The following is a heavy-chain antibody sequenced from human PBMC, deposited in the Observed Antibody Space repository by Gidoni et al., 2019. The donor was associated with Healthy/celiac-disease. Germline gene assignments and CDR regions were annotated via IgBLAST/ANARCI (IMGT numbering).Heavy chain of an antibody. CDR1: GYTFTGYY. V-gene: IGHV1-2*04. CDR3: ARMLPPGIAAAGFDY. J-gene: IGHJ4*02. D-gene: IGHD6-13*01. CDR2: LNPNSGGT. Sequence: QVQLVQSGAVVKKPGASVKVSCTASGYTFTGYYMHWVRQAPGQGLEWMGWLNPNSGGTNYAQKFQGWVTMTRDTSISTAYMELSRLRSDDTAVYYCARMLPPGIAAAGFDYWGQGTLVTVSS.